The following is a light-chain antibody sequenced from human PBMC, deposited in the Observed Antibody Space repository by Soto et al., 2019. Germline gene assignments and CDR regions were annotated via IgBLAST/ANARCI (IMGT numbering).Light chain of an antibody. CDR1: QSISSY. V-gene: IGKV1-39*01. J-gene: IGKJ1*01. CDR3: QQSYSTPRT. CDR2: AAS. Sequence: DIQMTQSPSSLPPSVVERVTITCGASQSISSYLNWYQQKPGKEPKLLIYAASSLQSGVPSRFSGSGSGTDFTLTISSLQPEDFATYYCQQSYSTPRTFGQGTKVDIK.